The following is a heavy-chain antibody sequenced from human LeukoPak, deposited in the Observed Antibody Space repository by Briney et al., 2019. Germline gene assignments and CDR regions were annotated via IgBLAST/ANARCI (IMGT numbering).Heavy chain of an antibody. J-gene: IGHJ4*02. V-gene: IGHV4-30-4*01. D-gene: IGHD3-10*01. CDR1: GGSISSGDYY. CDR3: ARGAIWFGELSTYFDY. CDR2: IYYSGST. Sequence: PSETLSLTCTVSGGSISSGDYYWSWIRQPPGKGLEWIGYIYYSGSTYYNPSLKSRVTISVDTSKNQFSLKLSSVTAADTAVYYCARGAIWFGELSTYFDYRGQGTLVTVSS.